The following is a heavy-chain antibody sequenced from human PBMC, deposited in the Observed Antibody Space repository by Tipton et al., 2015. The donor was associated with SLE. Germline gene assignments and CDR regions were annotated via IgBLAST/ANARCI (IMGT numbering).Heavy chain of an antibody. CDR2: IFYTGSV. CDR1: GGSISNSY. D-gene: IGHD2-2*01. CDR3: ARDRAMCTTRTCYGETWIEP. V-gene: IGHV4-59*01. J-gene: IGHJ5*02. Sequence: LRLSCTVSGGSISNSYWTWTRQPPGKRLEWIGSIFYTGSVHDNPSLTSRVTMSLDTSKSQFSLRLSTVSAADTAMYYCARDRAMCTTRTCYGETWIEPWGQGTLV.